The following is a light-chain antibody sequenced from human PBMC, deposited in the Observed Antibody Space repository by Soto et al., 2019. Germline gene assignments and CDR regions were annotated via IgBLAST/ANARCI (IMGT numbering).Light chain of an antibody. CDR1: QSLSSSY. CDR2: GTS. J-gene: IGKJ1*01. V-gene: IGKV3-20*01. Sequence: EIVLTRSPGHVSLSPSERPKLSGKGIQSLSSSYLAWYQQKPGQAPRLLIYGTSIRATGIPDRFSGSGSGTDFTLTITRLETEDFAVYYCQRFGTSPPWTFGQGTKVDIK. CDR3: QRFGTSPPWT.